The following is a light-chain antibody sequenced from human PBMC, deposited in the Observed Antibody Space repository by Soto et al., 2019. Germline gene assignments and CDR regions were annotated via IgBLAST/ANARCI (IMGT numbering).Light chain of an antibody. CDR1: QSVSRNY. CDR3: QHFGSTPLT. J-gene: IGKJ5*01. V-gene: IGKV3-20*01. Sequence: EIVLTQSPGTLSLSPGEGATLSCRASQSVSRNYIAWYQQRPGQTPRLLIYGASTRASGIPDRFSGSGSGTHFTLSITRLEPGDFAVYYCQHFGSTPLTFGQGTRLEIK. CDR2: GAS.